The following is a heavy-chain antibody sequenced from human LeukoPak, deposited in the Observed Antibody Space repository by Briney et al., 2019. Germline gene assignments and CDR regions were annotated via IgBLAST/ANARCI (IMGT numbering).Heavy chain of an antibody. CDR3: ANLRWLQSPFDY. CDR2: ISGSGGST. V-gene: IGHV3-23*01. CDR1: GFTFSSYA. J-gene: IGHJ4*02. D-gene: IGHD5-24*01. Sequence: GGSLRLSCAASGFTFSSYAMSWVRQAPGKGLEWVSAISGSGGSTYYADSMKGRFTISRDNSKNTLYLQMNSLRAEDTAVYYCANLRWLQSPFDYWGQGTLVTVSS.